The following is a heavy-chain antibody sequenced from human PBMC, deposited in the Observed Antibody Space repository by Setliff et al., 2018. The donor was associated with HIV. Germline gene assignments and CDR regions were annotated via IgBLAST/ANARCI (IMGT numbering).Heavy chain of an antibody. V-gene: IGHV1-69*10. J-gene: IGHJ3*02. D-gene: IGHD3-22*01. CDR1: RDTFSDYG. Sequence: SVKVSCKSSRDTFSDYGLSWVRQAPGQGLEWMGGIIPIVDVTHYGQKFKGRVTITADKSTNTVYMELRSLKSEDTAVYYCARDRVDMSLDISKNQFSLNVSFVTAADTAVYYCARDKGRPHYYDDTGSYRSDALDIWGQGTMVTVSS. CDR2: IIPIVDVT. CDR3: ARDRVDMSLDISKNQFSLNVSFVTAADTAVYYCARDKGRPHYYDDTGSYRSDALDI.